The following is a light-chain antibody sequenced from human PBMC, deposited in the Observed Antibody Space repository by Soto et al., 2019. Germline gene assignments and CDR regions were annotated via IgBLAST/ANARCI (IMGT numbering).Light chain of an antibody. Sequence: QSALTQPPSVSGSPGQSVAISCTGTSSDVGNSNGVSWYQQAPGTAPKLMIYDVTNRPSGVTDRFSGSKSGNPASLPISGLQADDEAEYYCSSYTSSSTYVFGTGTKLTVL. CDR2: DVT. V-gene: IGLV2-18*02. CDR3: SSYTSSSTYV. CDR1: SSDVGNSNG. J-gene: IGLJ1*01.